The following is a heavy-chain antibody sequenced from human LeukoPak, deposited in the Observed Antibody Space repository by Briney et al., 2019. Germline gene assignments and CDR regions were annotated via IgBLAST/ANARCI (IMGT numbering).Heavy chain of an antibody. J-gene: IGHJ5*02. V-gene: IGHV3-48*04. D-gene: IGHD3-22*01. CDR1: GFTFSSYS. CDR2: ISSSGSTI. CDR3: ARVRYYDHTVGP. Sequence: GGSLRLSCAASGFTFSSYSMNWVRQAPGKGLEWVSYISSSGSTIYYADSVKGRFTISRDNAKNSLYLQMSSLRAEDTAVYYCARVRYYDHTVGPWGQGTLVTVSS.